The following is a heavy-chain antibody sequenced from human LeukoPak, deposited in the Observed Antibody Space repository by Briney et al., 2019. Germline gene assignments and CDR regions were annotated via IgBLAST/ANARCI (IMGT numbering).Heavy chain of an antibody. J-gene: IGHJ1*01. V-gene: IGHV3-23*01. CDR3: AKDLPKITIFGALQH. D-gene: IGHD3-3*01. CDR1: EFTFSSYV. Sequence: PGRSLRLSCAASEFTFSSYVMSWVRQAPGKGLEWVSGISASGDRTYYADSVKGRFTISRDNSKNTLYLQMNSLRAEDTAIYYCAKDLPKITIFGALQHWGQGTLVTVSS. CDR2: ISASGDRT.